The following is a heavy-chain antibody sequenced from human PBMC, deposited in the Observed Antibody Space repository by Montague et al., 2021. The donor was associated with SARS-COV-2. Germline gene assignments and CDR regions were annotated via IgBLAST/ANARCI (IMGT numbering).Heavy chain of an antibody. CDR3: ARAQNICFIANCVNYFDL. J-gene: IGHJ4*02. V-gene: IGHV4-59*01. Sequence: TLSLTCTVSGGSTSSYYWTWIRQSPGKGLQWIGYIFYTGSTKFNPSLKSRVSLSLDTSKNHFSLRLSAVTAADTARYYCARAQNICFIANCVNYFDLWGLGALVTVPS. CDR2: IFYTGST. D-gene: IGHD2-15*01. CDR1: GGSTSSYY.